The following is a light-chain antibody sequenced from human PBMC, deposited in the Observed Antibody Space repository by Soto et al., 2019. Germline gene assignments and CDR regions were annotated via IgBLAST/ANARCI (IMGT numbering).Light chain of an antibody. CDR3: LQHYSYSWT. Sequence: DIHLTQSPSTLSASVGDRVTIPCRASQSIRNWLAWYQQKPGKAPELLIYKASRLETGVPLRFSGNESGTEFTLTISSLQPDDFATYYCLQHYSYSWTFGQGTKVDIK. CDR1: QSIRNW. J-gene: IGKJ1*01. V-gene: IGKV1-5*03. CDR2: KAS.